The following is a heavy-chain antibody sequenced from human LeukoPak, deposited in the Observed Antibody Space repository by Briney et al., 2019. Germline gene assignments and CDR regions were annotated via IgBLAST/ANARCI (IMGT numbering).Heavy chain of an antibody. J-gene: IGHJ6*03. CDR3: ARGRDTTWGDYYYYYMDV. D-gene: IGHD2-2*01. V-gene: IGHV4-59*01. Sequence: SETLSLTCTVSGGSISSYYWSWIRQPPGKGLEWIGYIYYSGSTNYNPSLKSRVTISVDTSKNQFSLKLSSVTAADTAVYYCARGRDTTWGDYYYYYMDVWGKGTTVTVSS. CDR2: IYYSGST. CDR1: GGSISSYY.